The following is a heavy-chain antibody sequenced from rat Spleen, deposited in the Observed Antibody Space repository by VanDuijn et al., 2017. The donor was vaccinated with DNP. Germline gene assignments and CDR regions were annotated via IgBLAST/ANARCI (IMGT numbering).Heavy chain of an antibody. CDR1: GFTFSSAW. CDR2: IKAKSNNYAT. CDR3: APPTTAIVDY. J-gene: IGHJ2*01. V-gene: IGHV6-6*01. D-gene: IGHD1-6*01. Sequence: EVQVLESGGGLVQPGNSLKLSCATSGFTFSSAWMCWFRQFPEKRLEWVARIKAKSNNYATEYTESVKGRFTISRDDPKSTIYLQMKNLKEEDTASDYCAPPTTAIVDYWGQGVMVTVSS.